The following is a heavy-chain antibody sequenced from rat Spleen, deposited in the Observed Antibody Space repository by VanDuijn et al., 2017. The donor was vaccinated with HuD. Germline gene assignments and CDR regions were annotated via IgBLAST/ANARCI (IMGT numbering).Heavy chain of an antibody. D-gene: IGHD1-6*01. CDR2: ISNDGGNA. CDR3: ARRYYGYTYFDY. J-gene: IGHJ2*01. CDR1: GINFSNYY. V-gene: IGHV5-25*01. Sequence: EVQLVESGGGLVQPGRSLKLSCAASGINFSNYYMAWVRQAPTKGLEWVASISNDGGNAYYRDSVKGRFSISRDNAKSALSLQMDSLRSEDTATYYCARRYYGYTYFDYWGQGVMVTVSS.